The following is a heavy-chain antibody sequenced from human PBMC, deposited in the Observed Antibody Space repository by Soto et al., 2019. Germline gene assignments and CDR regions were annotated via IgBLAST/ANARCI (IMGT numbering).Heavy chain of an antibody. Sequence: LRLSCAASGFTVSSNYMSWVRQAPGKGLEWVSVIYSGGSTYYADSVKGRFTISRDNSKNTLYLQMNSLRAEDTAVYYCARDRAVDSSGYPANWGQGXLVTVYS. CDR3: ARDRAVDSSGYPAN. D-gene: IGHD3-22*01. V-gene: IGHV3-53*01. CDR2: IYSGGST. J-gene: IGHJ4*02. CDR1: GFTVSSNY.